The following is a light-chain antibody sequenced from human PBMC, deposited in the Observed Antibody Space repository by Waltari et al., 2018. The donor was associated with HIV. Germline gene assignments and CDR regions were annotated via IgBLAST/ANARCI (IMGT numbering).Light chain of an antibody. V-gene: IGLV1-44*01. CDR3: ASWVDRLNGWV. Sequence: QSVLPQPPSTSGTPGQRVTISCSASISNIEINTVNWYPNLPGTAPKLLSYSSNLRPSGVPDRFSGSKSGTSASLAISGLQSEDEADYYCASWVDRLNGWVFGGGTKLTV. CDR1: ISNIEINT. J-gene: IGLJ3*02. CDR2: SSN.